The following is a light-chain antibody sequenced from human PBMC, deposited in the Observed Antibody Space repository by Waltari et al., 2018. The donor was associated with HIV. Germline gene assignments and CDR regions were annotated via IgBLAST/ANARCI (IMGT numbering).Light chain of an antibody. CDR2: DVS. J-gene: IGLJ1*01. CDR3: SSYTSSITYV. CDR1: SNDIGSSNY. Sequence: QSALTQPASVSGSPGQSITISCTGTSNDIGSSNYVSWHRQHPGEAPKLIIHDVSDRPSGISNRFSGSKSGNTASLTISGLQTEDEADYYCSSYTSSITYVFGSGTRVTVL. V-gene: IGLV2-14*03.